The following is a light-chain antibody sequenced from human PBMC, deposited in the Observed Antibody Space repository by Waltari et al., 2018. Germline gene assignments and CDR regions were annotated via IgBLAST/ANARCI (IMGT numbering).Light chain of an antibody. V-gene: IGLV2-23*02. Sequence: QSALTQPASVSGSTGQSITISCTGTSSDVWRFHLVSWYQPHPGKAPKLMIYVVTKRPSGVSNRFSGSKSGNTASLTISGLQAEYEADYYCCSYATSSWVFGGGTRLTVL. CDR3: CSYATSSWV. CDR2: VVT. CDR1: SSDVWRFHL. J-gene: IGLJ3*02.